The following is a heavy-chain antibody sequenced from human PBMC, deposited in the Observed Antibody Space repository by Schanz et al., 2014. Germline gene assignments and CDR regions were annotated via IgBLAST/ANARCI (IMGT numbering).Heavy chain of an antibody. CDR1: GFTFDNYA. J-gene: IGHJ4*02. CDR3: ARDLISSGWYG. Sequence: EVQLVESGGGLVQPGGSLRLSCAASGFTFDNYAMHWVRQAPGKGLEWVSSISWNSGSVAYADSVKGRFTISRDDAKNSLYLQMNSLRAEDTAVYYCARDLISSGWYGWGQGTLVTVSS. V-gene: IGHV3-9*01. CDR2: ISWNSGSV. D-gene: IGHD6-19*01.